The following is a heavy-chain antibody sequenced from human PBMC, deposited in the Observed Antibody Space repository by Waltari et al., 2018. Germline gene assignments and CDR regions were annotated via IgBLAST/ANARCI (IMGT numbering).Heavy chain of an antibody. V-gene: IGHV3-21*03. CDR1: GFTFSSHR. CDR2: ISSSSSYI. D-gene: IGHD6-25*01. J-gene: IGHJ1*01. CDR3: ARGSSDIPFQH. Sequence: EVQLVESGGGLVKPGGSLRLSCAASGFTFSSHRMNWARRAPGKGLEWVSSISSSSSYIYYADSVKGRFTISRDNAKNSLYLQMNSLRAEDTAVYYCARGSSDIPFQHWGQGTLVTVSS.